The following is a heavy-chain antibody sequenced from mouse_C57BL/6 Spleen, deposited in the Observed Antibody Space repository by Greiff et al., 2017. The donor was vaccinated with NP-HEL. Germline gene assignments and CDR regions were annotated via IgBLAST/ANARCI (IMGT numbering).Heavy chain of an antibody. V-gene: IGHV1-61*01. J-gene: IGHJ2*01. D-gene: IGHD1-2*01. Sequence: QVQLQQPGAELVRPGSSVKLSCKASGYTFTSYWMDWVKQRPGQGLEWIGNIYPSDSETHYNQKFKDKATLTVDKSSSTAYMQLSSLTSEDSAVYYCAREGDNYGDWGQGTTLTVSS. CDR2: IYPSDSET. CDR3: AREGDNYGD. CDR1: GYTFTSYW.